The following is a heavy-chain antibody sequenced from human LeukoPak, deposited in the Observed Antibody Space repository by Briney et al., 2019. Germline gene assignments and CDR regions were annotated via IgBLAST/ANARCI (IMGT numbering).Heavy chain of an antibody. J-gene: IGHJ4*02. Sequence: GGSLRLSCAASGFTFSSYAMHWVRQAPGKGLEWVAVISYDGSNKYYADSVKGRFTISRDNSKNTLYLQMNSLRAEDTAVYYCAREDGDLWFRTFDYWGQGTLVTVSS. CDR1: GFTFSSYA. CDR2: ISYDGSNK. D-gene: IGHD3-10*01. CDR3: AREDGDLWFRTFDY. V-gene: IGHV3-30-3*01.